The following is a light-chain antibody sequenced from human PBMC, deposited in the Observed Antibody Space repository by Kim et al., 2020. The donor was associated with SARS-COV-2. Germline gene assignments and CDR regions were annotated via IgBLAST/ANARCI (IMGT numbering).Light chain of an antibody. V-gene: IGKV1-17*01. J-gene: IGKJ5*01. CDR1: QNIRKG. Sequence: ASVGDRVSITCRASQNIRKGLEWYQHKPGRAPKRLIYVASSLESGVPSRFSGSGSGTEFTLTISSLQPEDIATYFCLQRDTFPITFVPGTRLEIK. CDR2: VAS. CDR3: LQRDTFPIT.